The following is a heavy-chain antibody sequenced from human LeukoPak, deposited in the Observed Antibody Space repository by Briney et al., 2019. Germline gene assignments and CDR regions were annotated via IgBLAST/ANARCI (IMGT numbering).Heavy chain of an antibody. D-gene: IGHD4-17*01. Sequence: GGSLRLSCAASGFSFSSYYMDWVRQAPGKGLEWVSSISSSGNYIYYADSVKGRFTISRDNAKNSLFLQMNSLRAEDTAVYYCARVFGTTVTPWGQGTLVTVSS. J-gene: IGHJ5*02. CDR1: GFSFSSYY. CDR3: ARVFGTTVTP. V-gene: IGHV3-21*01. CDR2: ISSSGNYI.